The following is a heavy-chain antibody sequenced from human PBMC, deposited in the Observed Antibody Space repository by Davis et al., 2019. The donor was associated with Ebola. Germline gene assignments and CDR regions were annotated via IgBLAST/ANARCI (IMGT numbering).Heavy chain of an antibody. V-gene: IGHV1-3*01. D-gene: IGHD4-23*01. CDR2: INAGNGNT. CDR3: AKDGRKRDGGYYYYGMDV. Sequence: ASVKVSCTASGYTFTSYAMHWVRQAPGQRLAWMGWINAGNGNTKYSQKFQGRVTITRDTSASTAYMELSSLRAEDTAVYYCAKDGRKRDGGYYYYGMDVWGQGTTVTVSS. CDR1: GYTFTSYA. J-gene: IGHJ6*02.